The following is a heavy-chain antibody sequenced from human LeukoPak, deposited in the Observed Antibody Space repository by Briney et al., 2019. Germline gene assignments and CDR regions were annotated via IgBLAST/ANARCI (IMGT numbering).Heavy chain of an antibody. V-gene: IGHV4-31*03. CDR1: GGSISSGGYY. J-gene: IGHJ6*02. Sequence: PSETLSLTCTVSGGSISSGGYYWSWIRQHPGKGLEWIGYIYYSGSTYYNPSLKSRVTISVDTSKNQFSLKLSSVTAADTAVYYCASAVRDYYDSSGYYSYYYYGMDVWGQGTTVTVSS. CDR3: ASAVRDYYDSSGYYSYYYYGMDV. CDR2: IYYSGST. D-gene: IGHD3-22*01.